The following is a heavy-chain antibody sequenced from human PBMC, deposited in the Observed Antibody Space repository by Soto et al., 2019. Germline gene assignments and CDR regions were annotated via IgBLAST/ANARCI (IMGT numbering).Heavy chain of an antibody. V-gene: IGHV3-9*01. CDR2: ISWNSASM. D-gene: IGHD1-26*01. CDR3: ARSFSDSYYDLDF. CDR1: GFTFDDYA. Sequence: GGSLRLSCAASGFTFDDYAMHWVRQAPGKGLEWVSGISWNSASMDYADSVKDRFSISRDNAENSLYLQMNILKIEDTAFYYCARSFSDSYYDLDFWGQGTLVTSPQ. J-gene: IGHJ4*02.